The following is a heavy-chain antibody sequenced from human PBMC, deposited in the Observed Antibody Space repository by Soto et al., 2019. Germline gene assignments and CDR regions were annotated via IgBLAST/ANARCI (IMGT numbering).Heavy chain of an antibody. CDR1: GGSISSYY. CDR2: IYYSGST. CDR3: ARRWGPTFDY. Sequence: QVQLQVSGPGLVKPSETLSLTCTVSGGSISSYYWSWIRQPPGKGLEWIGYIYYSGSTNYNPSLKSRVTISVDTSKNQFSLKLSSVTAADTAVYYCARRWGPTFDYWGQGTLVTVSS. J-gene: IGHJ4*02. V-gene: IGHV4-59*08. D-gene: IGHD3-16*01.